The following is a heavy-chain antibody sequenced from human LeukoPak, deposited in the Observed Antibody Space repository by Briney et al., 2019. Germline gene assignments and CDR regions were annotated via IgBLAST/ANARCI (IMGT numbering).Heavy chain of an antibody. CDR1: GYTFTSYY. D-gene: IGHD3-22*01. CDR2: MNPNSGNT. J-gene: IGHJ4*02. V-gene: IGHV1-8*02. Sequence: GASVKVSCKASGYTFTSYYMHWVRQATGQGLEWMGWMNPNSGNTGYAQKFQGRVTMTRNTSISTAYMELSSLRSEDTAVYYCATLGGSGYTPYWGQGTLVTVSS. CDR3: ATLGGSGYTPY.